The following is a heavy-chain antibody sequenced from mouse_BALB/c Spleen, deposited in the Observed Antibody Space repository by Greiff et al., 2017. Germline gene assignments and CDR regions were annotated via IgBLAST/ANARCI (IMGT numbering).Heavy chain of an antibody. CDR3: ARHYRYDAMDY. Sequence: EVQGVESGGGLVQPGGSLKLSCAASGFTFSSYTMSWVRQTPEKRLEWVAYISNGGGSTYYPDTVKGRFTISRDNAKNTLYLQMSSLKSEDTAMYYCARHYRYDAMDYWGQGTSVTVSS. CDR1: GFTFSSYT. V-gene: IGHV5-12-2*01. D-gene: IGHD2-14*01. CDR2: ISNGGGST. J-gene: IGHJ4*01.